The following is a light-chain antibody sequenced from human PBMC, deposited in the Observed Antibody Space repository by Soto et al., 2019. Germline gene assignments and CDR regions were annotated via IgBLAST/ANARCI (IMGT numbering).Light chain of an antibody. V-gene: IGKV1-5*03. CDR2: KAS. CDR3: RQYNSYPIT. CDR1: QSISSS. J-gene: IGKJ5*01. Sequence: DIQMTQSPSTLSASVGDRVTITCRASQSISSSLAWYQQKPGKAPKLLIYKASSLESGVPSRFSGSGSGTEFTLTISSLQPDDVATYYCRQYNSYPITFGQGTRLEMK.